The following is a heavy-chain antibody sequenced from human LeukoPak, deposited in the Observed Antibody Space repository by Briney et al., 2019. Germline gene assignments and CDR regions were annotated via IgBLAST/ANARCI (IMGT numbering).Heavy chain of an antibody. D-gene: IGHD6-19*01. CDR1: GYTFTRYW. Sequence: GGSLKISCKGSGYTFTRYWIGWVRQMPGKGLEWMGIIYPGDSDTRYSPSFQGQVTISADKSITTAYMQWSSLKASDTAIYYCVRTSGWYSSWLDPWGQGTLVTVSS. V-gene: IGHV5-51*01. J-gene: IGHJ5*02. CDR3: VRTSGWYSSWLDP. CDR2: IYPGDSDT.